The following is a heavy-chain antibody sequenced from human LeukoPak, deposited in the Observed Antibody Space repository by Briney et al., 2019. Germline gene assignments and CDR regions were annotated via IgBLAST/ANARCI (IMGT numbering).Heavy chain of an antibody. J-gene: IGHJ4*02. CDR3: ARATTMVRGVDPYFDY. CDR2: INPNSGGT. CDR1: GYTFTGYY. D-gene: IGHD3-10*01. Sequence: ASVKVSCKASGYTFTGYYMHWVRQAPGQGLEWMGRINPNSGGTNYAQKFQGRVTMTRDTSISTAYMELSRLRSDDTAVYYCARATTMVRGVDPYFDYWGQGTLVTVSS. V-gene: IGHV1-2*06.